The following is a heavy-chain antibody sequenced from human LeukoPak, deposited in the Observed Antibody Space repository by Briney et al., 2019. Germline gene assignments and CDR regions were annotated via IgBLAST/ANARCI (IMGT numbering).Heavy chain of an antibody. Sequence: GGSLRLSCAASGFTFSSYWMSWVRQAPGKGLERVANIKQDGSEKYYVDSVKGRFTISRDNTKNSLYLQMNSLRAEDTAVYYCARDDAGNTNFNQGPAVYYYYYYMDVWGKGTTVTVSS. D-gene: IGHD4-23*01. V-gene: IGHV3-7*01. CDR3: ARDDAGNTNFNQGPAVYYYYYYMDV. CDR2: IKQDGSEK. CDR1: GFTFSSYW. J-gene: IGHJ6*03.